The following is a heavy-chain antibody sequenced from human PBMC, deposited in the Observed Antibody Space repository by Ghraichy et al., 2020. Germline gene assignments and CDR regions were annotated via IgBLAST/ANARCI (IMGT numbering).Heavy chain of an antibody. V-gene: IGHV4-34*01. D-gene: IGHD1-26*01. CDR1: GGSFSGYY. Sequence: SETLSLTCAVYGGSFSGYYWTWIRQPPGKGLEWIGEINHSGSTNYNPSLKSRVTISVDTSTNQFSLKLSYATAADTAVYFCARARHLRIDGREYFYYYMDVWGTGTTVTVSS. CDR2: INHSGST. J-gene: IGHJ6*03. CDR3: ARARHLRIDGREYFYYYMDV.